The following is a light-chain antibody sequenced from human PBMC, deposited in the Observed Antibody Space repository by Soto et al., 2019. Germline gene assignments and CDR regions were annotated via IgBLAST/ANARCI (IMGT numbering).Light chain of an antibody. CDR2: EVS. Sequence: QSALTQPASVSGCPGQSIAISCTGTSSDVSGYNYVSWYQQHPGKAPKLMIYEVSNRPSGVSNRFSGSKSGNTASLTISGLQAEDEADYYCSSYTTSSTLYVFGTGTKLTVL. CDR3: SSYTTSSTLYV. V-gene: IGLV2-14*01. J-gene: IGLJ1*01. CDR1: SSDVSGYNY.